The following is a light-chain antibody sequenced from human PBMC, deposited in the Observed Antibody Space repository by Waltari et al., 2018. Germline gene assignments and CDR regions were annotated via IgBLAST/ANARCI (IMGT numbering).Light chain of an antibody. CDR3: HSAADNNWV. J-gene: IGLJ3*02. CDR2: KDT. CDR1: ILAEKY. V-gene: IGLV3-27*01. Sequence: SYELTQPSSVSVSPGQTARIPCSGEILAEKYVRWFQQKPGQAPVLVIYKDTERPSGIPERFSGSSSGTTVTLTISGAQIEDEADYYCHSAADNNWVFGGGTKLTVL.